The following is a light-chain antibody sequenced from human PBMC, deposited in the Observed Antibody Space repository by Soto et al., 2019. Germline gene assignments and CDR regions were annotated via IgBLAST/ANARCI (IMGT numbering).Light chain of an antibody. V-gene: IGKV1-5*01. CDR2: DAS. J-gene: IGKJ3*01. Sequence: DIQMTQSPCTLSASVGDKVTITCRASQSISSWLAWYQQKPGKAPKLLIYDASSLESGVPSRFSGSGSGTDFTLTISSLQPYDFATYYCQQYNSYSVTFGPGTKVDI. CDR3: QQYNSYSVT. CDR1: QSISSW.